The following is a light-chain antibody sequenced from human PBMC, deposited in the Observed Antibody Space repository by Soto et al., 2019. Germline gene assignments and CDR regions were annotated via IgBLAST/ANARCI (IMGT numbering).Light chain of an antibody. CDR3: QQYGGSPFT. CDR2: GAS. J-gene: IGKJ2*01. Sequence: EIVLTQSPGTLSLSPRERATLSCRASQSIFNNYLAWYQQKPGQAPRLLVYGASFRATGIPARFSDSGSGTDFTLTISRLEPEDFAVYYCQQYGGSPFTFGQGTRLEIK. CDR1: QSIFNNY. V-gene: IGKV3-20*01.